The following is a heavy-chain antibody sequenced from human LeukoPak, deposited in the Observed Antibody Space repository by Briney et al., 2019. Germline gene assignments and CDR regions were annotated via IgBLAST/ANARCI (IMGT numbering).Heavy chain of an antibody. V-gene: IGHV3-23*01. CDR1: GFTFSSYA. J-gene: IGHJ3*02. CDR3: AREFGKSDAFDI. CDR2: ISGSGGST. D-gene: IGHD3-3*01. Sequence: PGGSLRLSCAASGFTFSSYAMSWVRQAPRKGLEWVSAISGSGGSTYYADSVKGRFTISRDNSKNTLYLQMNSLRAEDTAVYYCAREFGKSDAFDIWGQGTMVTVSS.